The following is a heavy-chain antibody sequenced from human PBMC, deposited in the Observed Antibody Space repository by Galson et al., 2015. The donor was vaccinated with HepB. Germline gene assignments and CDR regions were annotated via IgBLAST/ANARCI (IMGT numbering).Heavy chain of an antibody. CDR1: GFTFSSCA. V-gene: IGHV3-64*02. CDR3: ARVLITMIVVVILLLSPFDY. J-gene: IGHJ4*02. Sequence: SLRLSCAASGFTFSSCAMHWVRQAPGKGLEFVSAISSDGGNTYYADSVKGRFTISRDNSKNTLYLQMGSLRAEDMAVYYCARVLITMIVVVILLLSPFDYWGQGTLVTVSS. CDR2: ISSDGGNT. D-gene: IGHD3-22*01.